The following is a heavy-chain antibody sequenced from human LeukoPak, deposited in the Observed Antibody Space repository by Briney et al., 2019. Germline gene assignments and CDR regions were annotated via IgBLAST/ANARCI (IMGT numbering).Heavy chain of an antibody. CDR1: GFTFTTYW. CDR3: AKDVGKWESLHFFDY. J-gene: IGHJ4*02. Sequence: GGSLRLSCAASGFTFTTYWMHWVRQAPGKGLVWVSHINSDGSITSYADSVKGRFTISRDNAKNTLYLQMNSLRAEDTAVYYCAKDVGKWESLHFFDYWGQGTLVTVSS. V-gene: IGHV3-74*01. D-gene: IGHD1-26*01. CDR2: INSDGSIT.